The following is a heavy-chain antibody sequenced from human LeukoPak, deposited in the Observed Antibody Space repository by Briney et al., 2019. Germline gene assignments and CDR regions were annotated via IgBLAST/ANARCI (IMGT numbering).Heavy chain of an antibody. Sequence: ASVKVSCKASGYTFTSYGISWVRPAPGQGLAWMGWISAYNGNTNYAQKLQGRVTMTTDTSTSTAYMELRSLRSDDTAVYYCARDHTGYCSSTSCYAPFDYWGQGTLVTVSS. V-gene: IGHV1-18*01. D-gene: IGHD2-2*01. CDR3: ARDHTGYCSSTSCYAPFDY. CDR1: GYTFTSYG. CDR2: ISAYNGNT. J-gene: IGHJ4*02.